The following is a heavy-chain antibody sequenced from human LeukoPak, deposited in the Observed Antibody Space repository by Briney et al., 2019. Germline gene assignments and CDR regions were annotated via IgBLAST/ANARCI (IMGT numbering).Heavy chain of an antibody. D-gene: IGHD6-19*01. CDR2: ISGSGGST. CDR3: AKDSSYSSGWYIDY. Sequence: GRSLRLSCAASGFTFSSYAMSWVRQAPGKWLEWVSAISGSGGSTYYADSMKGRFTISRDNSKSALYLQMNSLRAEDTAVYYCAKDSSYSSGWYIDYWGQGTLVTVPS. CDR1: GFTFSSYA. J-gene: IGHJ4*02. V-gene: IGHV3-23*01.